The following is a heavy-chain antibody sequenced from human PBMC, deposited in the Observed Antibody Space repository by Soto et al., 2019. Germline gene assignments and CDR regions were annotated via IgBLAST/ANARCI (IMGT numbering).Heavy chain of an antibody. CDR1: GGSFSGYY. D-gene: IGHD6-13*01. V-gene: IGHV4-34*01. CDR3: ARTAAAGTGVVWFDP. CDR2: INHSGST. J-gene: IGHJ5*02. Sequence: SETLSLTCAVYGGSFSGYYWSWIRQPPGKGLEWIGEINHSGSTNYNPSLKSRVTISVDTSKNQFSLKLSSVTAADTAVYYCARTAAAGTGVVWFDPWGQGTLVTVSS.